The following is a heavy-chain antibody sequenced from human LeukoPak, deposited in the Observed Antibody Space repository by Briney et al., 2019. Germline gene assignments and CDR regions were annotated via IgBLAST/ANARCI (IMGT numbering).Heavy chain of an antibody. Sequence: SGTLSLTCTVSGGSISSGSYYWSWIGQPAGKGLEWIGRIYTSGSTNYNPSLKSRVTISVDTSKNRFSLKLSSVTAADTAVYYCAADGYNFFDYWGQGTLVTVSS. V-gene: IGHV4-61*02. CDR2: IYTSGST. D-gene: IGHD5-24*01. CDR1: GGSISSGSYY. CDR3: AADGYNFFDY. J-gene: IGHJ4*02.